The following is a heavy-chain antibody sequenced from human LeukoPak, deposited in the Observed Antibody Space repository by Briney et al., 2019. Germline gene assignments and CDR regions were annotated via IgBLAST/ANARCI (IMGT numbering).Heavy chain of an antibody. J-gene: IGHJ4*02. CDR1: GGSISSGGYY. CDR2: IYYSGST. D-gene: IGHD1-1*01. CDR3: ARGTPGPFDY. V-gene: IGHV4-31*03. Sequence: SETLSLACTVSGGSISSGGYYWSWIRQHPGKGLEWIGYIYYSGSTYYNPSLKSRVTISVDTSKNQFSLKLSSVTAADTAVYYCARGTPGPFDYWGQGTLVTVSS.